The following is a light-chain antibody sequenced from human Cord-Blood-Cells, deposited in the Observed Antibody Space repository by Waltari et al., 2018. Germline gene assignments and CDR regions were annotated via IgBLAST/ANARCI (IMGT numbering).Light chain of an antibody. J-gene: IGLJ3*02. Sequence: SYELTQPPSVSVSPGQTARITCSGDALPKQYAYWYQQKPAQAPVLGIYKDSERPSGIPERVSGARSGTTVTLTISGVQAEDEADYYCQSADSSGTYWVFGGGTRLTVL. V-gene: IGLV3-25*03. CDR1: ALPKQY. CDR2: KDS. CDR3: QSADSSGTYWV.